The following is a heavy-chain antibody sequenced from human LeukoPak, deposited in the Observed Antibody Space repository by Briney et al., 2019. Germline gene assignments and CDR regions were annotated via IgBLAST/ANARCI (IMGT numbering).Heavy chain of an antibody. J-gene: IGHJ4*02. CDR3: ARGRLYGDYYFDY. CDR2: TKHDGSER. CDR1: GFTFTSYW. D-gene: IGHD2-21*02. V-gene: IGHV3-7*04. Sequence: GGSLRLSCAASGFTFTSYWMTWVRQAPGKGLEWVANTKHDGSERYYVDSVKGRFTISRDNVKNSLFLQMDSLRAEDTAVYYCARGRLYGDYYFDYWGQGTLVTVTS.